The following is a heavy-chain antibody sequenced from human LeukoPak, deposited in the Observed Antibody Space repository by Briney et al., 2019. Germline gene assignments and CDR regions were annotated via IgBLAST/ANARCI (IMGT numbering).Heavy chain of an antibody. Sequence: GESLKFSCKGSGYSFTSYWIGWVRQMPGKGLEWMGIIYPGDSDTRYSPSFQGQVTISADKSISTAYLQWSSLKASDTAMYYCARPAFYCSSTSCPDYWGQGTLVTVSS. D-gene: IGHD2-2*01. J-gene: IGHJ4*02. CDR1: GYSFTSYW. CDR3: ARPAFYCSSTSCPDY. V-gene: IGHV5-51*01. CDR2: IYPGDSDT.